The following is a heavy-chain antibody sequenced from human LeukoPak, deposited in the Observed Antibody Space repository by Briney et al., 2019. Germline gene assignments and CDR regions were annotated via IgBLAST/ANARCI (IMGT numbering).Heavy chain of an antibody. CDR2: IYYTGST. Sequence: SETLFLTCTVSGGSISSFYWSWIRQPPGKGLEWIGYIYYTGSTNYNSSLKSRVTISVDTSKNQFSLNLSSVTAADTAMYYCARAVLATRSEHWFDSWGQGTLVTVSS. D-gene: IGHD4-11*01. CDR3: ARAVLATRSEHWFDS. J-gene: IGHJ5*01. V-gene: IGHV4-59*01. CDR1: GGSISSFY.